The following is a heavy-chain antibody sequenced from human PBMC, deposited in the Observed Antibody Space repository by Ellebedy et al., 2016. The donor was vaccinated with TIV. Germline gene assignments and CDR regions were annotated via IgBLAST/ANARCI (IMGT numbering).Heavy chain of an antibody. CDR1: GCSISSYY. V-gene: IGHV4-59*01. CDR2: IYYSGST. D-gene: IGHD6-19*01. J-gene: IGHJ4*02. Sequence: MPSETLSLTCTVSGCSISSYYWSWIRQPPGKGLEWIGYIYYSGSTNYNPSLKSRVTISVDTSKNQFSLKLSSVAAADTAVYYCARYPGVAAHYFDYWGQGTLVTVSS. CDR3: ARYPGVAAHYFDY.